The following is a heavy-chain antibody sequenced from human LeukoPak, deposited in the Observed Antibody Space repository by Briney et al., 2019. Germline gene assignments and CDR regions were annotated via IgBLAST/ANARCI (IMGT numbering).Heavy chain of an antibody. CDR3: ARLGQPRIAARPGAFDI. CDR1: GYSFTSYW. V-gene: IGHV5-51*01. CDR2: IYPGDSDT. J-gene: IGHJ3*02. Sequence: GESLKISCKGSGYSFTSYWIGWVRQMPGKGLEWMGIIYPGDSDTRYSPSFQGQVTISADKSISTAYLQWSSLKASDTAMYYCARLGQPRIAARPGAFDIWGQGTMVTVSS. D-gene: IGHD6-6*01.